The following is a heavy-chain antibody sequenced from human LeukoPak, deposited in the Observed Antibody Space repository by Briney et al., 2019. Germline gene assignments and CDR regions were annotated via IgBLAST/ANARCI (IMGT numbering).Heavy chain of an antibody. CDR2: MNPNSGNT. J-gene: IGHJ4*02. CDR1: GYTFTSYD. D-gene: IGHD5-12*01. V-gene: IGHV1-8*01. Sequence: GASVTVSSKASGYTFTSYDINWVRQATGQGLEWMGWMNPNSGNTGYAQKFQGRVTMTRNTSISTAYMELSSLRSEDTAVYYCARGRSGYDIFDYWGQGTLVTVSS. CDR3: ARGRSGYDIFDY.